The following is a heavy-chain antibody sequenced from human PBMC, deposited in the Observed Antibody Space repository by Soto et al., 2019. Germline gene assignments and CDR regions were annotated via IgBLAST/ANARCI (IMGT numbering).Heavy chain of an antibody. Sequence: EVQLLESGGHLVQPGGSLRLSCEGTGFPFSAYGMSWVRQAPGKGLEWVSSISGNFDTSYYADSVKGRFTISRDNSENTLYSHMNNLRPDETAGYYCAEAQRPLHPHDEGYESWGQGTLVSVSS. CDR1: GFPFSAYG. V-gene: IGHV3-23*01. D-gene: IGHD2-15*01. CDR2: ISGNFDTS. J-gene: IGHJ5*02. CDR3: AEAQRPLHPHDEGYES.